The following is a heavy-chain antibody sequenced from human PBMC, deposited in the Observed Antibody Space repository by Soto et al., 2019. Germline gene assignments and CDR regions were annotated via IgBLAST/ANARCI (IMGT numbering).Heavy chain of an antibody. CDR1: GYTFTNND. D-gene: IGHD3-10*01. Sequence: ASVKVSCKASGYTFTNNDVSWVRQATGQGLEWMGWVNPGSGDTGYAQKFQGRLTMTRDISIATAYMELNSLTSEDTAVYYCARAQFYSGSGNYYNLMFDPWGQGTQVTVSS. CDR3: ARAQFYSGSGNYYNLMFDP. CDR2: VNPGSGDT. V-gene: IGHV1-8*01. J-gene: IGHJ5*02.